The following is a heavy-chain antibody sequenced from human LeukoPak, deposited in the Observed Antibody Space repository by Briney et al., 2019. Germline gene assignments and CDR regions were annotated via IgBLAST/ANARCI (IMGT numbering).Heavy chain of an antibody. Sequence: SETLSLTCAGSGGSISSGGYSWSWIRQPPGKGLEWIGYIYHSGSTYYNPSLKSRVTISVDRSKNQFSLKLSSVTAADTAVYYCARASVWFGELPDAFDIWGQGTMVTVSS. CDR2: IYHSGST. J-gene: IGHJ3*02. CDR3: ARASVWFGELPDAFDI. CDR1: GGSISSGGYS. D-gene: IGHD3-10*01. V-gene: IGHV4-30-2*01.